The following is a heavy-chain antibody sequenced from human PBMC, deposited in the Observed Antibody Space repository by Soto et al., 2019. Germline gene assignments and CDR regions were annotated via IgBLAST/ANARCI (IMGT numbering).Heavy chain of an antibody. V-gene: IGHV3-7*01. CDR3: ARIDDSAWYTRDY. J-gene: IGHJ4*02. CDR2: IKQDGSET. D-gene: IGHD6-19*01. CDR1: GFTFSSYW. Sequence: GGSLRLSCGASGFTFSSYWMNWVRQAPGKGLEWVANIKQDGSETSYVDSVKGRFTISRDNAKNSLYLQMNSLRAEDTAVYYCARIDDSAWYTRDYWGQGTLVTVSS.